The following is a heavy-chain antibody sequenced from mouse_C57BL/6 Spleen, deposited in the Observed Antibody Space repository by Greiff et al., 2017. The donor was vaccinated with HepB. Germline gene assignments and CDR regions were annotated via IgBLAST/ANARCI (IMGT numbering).Heavy chain of an antibody. V-gene: IGHV1-63*01. Sequence: QVQLQQSGAELVRPGTSVKMSCKASGYTFTNYWIGWAKQRPGHGLEWIGDIYPGGGYTNYNEKFKGKATLTADKSSSTAYMQFSSLTSEDSAIYYCARGRRDYYGSSAFYAMDYWGQGTSVTVSS. CDR1: GYTFTNYW. D-gene: IGHD1-1*01. J-gene: IGHJ4*01. CDR3: ARGRRDYYGSSAFYAMDY. CDR2: IYPGGGYT.